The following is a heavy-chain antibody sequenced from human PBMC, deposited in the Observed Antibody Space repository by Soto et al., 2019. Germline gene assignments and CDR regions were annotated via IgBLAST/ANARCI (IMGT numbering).Heavy chain of an antibody. CDR2: ISSRSNYI. V-gene: IGHV3-21*01. D-gene: IGHD3-9*01. Sequence: LRXSCASSGFTLSTYIMNWVRQAPGKGLEWVASISSRSNYIYYGDSVKGRFKISRDNAKNSLYLQMSSLRAEDTAVYYCARDPEGDILTGSIHFDFCGQGTLVTVSS. CDR3: ARDPEGDILTGSIHFDF. CDR1: GFTLSTYI. J-gene: IGHJ4*02.